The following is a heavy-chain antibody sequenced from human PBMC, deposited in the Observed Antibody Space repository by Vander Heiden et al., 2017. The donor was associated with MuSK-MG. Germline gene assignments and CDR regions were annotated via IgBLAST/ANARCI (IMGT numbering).Heavy chain of an antibody. Sequence: QVQLQQWGAGLLKPSEPLSLTCAVYGGSFSGYYWSWIRQPPGKGLEWIGEINHSGSTNYNPSLKSRVTISVDTSKNQFSLKLSSVTAADTAVYYCARNQEESPSYFDYWGQGTLDTVSS. CDR2: INHSGST. J-gene: IGHJ4*02. CDR3: ARNQEESPSYFDY. CDR1: GGSFSGYY. V-gene: IGHV4-34*01.